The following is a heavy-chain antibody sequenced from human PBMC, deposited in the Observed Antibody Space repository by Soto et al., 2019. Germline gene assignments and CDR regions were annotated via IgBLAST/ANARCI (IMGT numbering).Heavy chain of an antibody. V-gene: IGHV3-30*18. CDR2: IAYDGSNK. Sequence: QVQLVESGGGVVQPGRSLRLSCAASGFTFSSYGMHWVRQAPGKGLEWVAVIAYDGSNKYYADYVKGRFTISRDNSKNTLYLQMNSLRAEDTAVYYCAKDWTWFGEFIEQDYYYGMDVGGQGTTVTVSS. CDR3: AKDWTWFGEFIEQDYYYGMDV. D-gene: IGHD3-10*01. J-gene: IGHJ6*02. CDR1: GFTFSSYG.